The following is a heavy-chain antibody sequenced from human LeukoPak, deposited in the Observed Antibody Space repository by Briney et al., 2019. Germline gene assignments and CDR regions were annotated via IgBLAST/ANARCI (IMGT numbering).Heavy chain of an antibody. CDR1: GFTFSSYD. V-gene: IGHV3-13*01. CDR2: IGTAGDT. CDR3: ARGYASDAFDI. Sequence: PGGSLRLSCAASGFTFSSYDMHWVRQATGIGLEWVSAIGTAGDTYYPGSVKGRFTISRENAKNSLYLQMNSLRAGDTAVYYCARGYASDAFDIWGQGTMVTVSS. D-gene: IGHD3-16*01. J-gene: IGHJ3*02.